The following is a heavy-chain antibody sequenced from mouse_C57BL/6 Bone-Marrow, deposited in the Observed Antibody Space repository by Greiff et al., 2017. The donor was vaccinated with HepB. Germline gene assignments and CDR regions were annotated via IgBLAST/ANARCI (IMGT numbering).Heavy chain of an antibody. J-gene: IGHJ3*01. Sequence: QVQLKESGAELARPGASVKLSCKASGYTFTSYGISWVKQRTGQGLEWIGEIYPRSGNTYYNEKFKGKATLTADKSSSTAYMQLSSLTSEDSAVYFCARREDPAWFAYWGQGTLVTVSA. CDR2: IYPRSGNT. CDR3: ARREDPAWFAY. CDR1: GYTFTSYG. V-gene: IGHV1-81*01.